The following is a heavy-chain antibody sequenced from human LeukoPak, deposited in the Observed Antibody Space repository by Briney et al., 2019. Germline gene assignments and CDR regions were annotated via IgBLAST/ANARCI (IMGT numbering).Heavy chain of an antibody. V-gene: IGHV3-7*01. Sequence: GGSLTLSCAASGFSFSNYWMSWVRQAPGKGLEWVANINQDGSVKYYVDSVKGRSTISRDNAENSLYLQMNSLRAEDTALYFCARAGTYETTWYHWGQGTLVTVSS. J-gene: IGHJ5*02. D-gene: IGHD1-7*01. CDR3: ARAGTYETTWYH. CDR1: GFSFSNYW. CDR2: INQDGSVK.